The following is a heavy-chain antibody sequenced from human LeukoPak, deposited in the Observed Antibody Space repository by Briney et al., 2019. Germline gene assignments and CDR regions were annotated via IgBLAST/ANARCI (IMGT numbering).Heavy chain of an antibody. CDR2: ISSSSSYI. J-gene: IGHJ4*02. V-gene: IGHV3-21*04. D-gene: IGHD3-10*01. CDR3: AKDGYGSGSYGV. CDR1: GFTFSSYS. Sequence: GGSLRLSCAASGFTFSSYSMNWVRQAPGKGLEWVSSISSSSSYIYYADSVKGRFTISRDNSKNTLYLQMNSLRAEDTAVYYCAKDGYGSGSYGVWGQGTLVTVSS.